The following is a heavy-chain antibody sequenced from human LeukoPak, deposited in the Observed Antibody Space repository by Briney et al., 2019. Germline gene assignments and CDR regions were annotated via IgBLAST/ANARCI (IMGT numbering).Heavy chain of an antibody. CDR2: INHSGST. Sequence: SETLSLTCAVYGGPFSGYYWSWIRQPPGKGLEWIGEINHSGSTNYNPSLKSRVTISVDTSKNQFSLKLSSVTAADTAVYYCARGLFRYYDSSGYYAFDIWGQGTMVTVSS. D-gene: IGHD3-22*01. J-gene: IGHJ3*02. CDR3: ARGLFRYYDSSGYYAFDI. V-gene: IGHV4-34*01. CDR1: GGPFSGYY.